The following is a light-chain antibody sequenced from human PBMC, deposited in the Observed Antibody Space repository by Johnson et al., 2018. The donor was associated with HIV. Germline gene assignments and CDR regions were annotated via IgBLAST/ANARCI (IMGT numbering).Light chain of an antibody. J-gene: IGLJ1*01. CDR3: GTWESPLRAV. Sequence: QSALTQPPSVSAAPGQKVTISCSGSSSNIGNNYVSWYQHLPGTAPKLLIYENNKRPSWIPDRFSGPKSGTSATLGITGLQTGDKADYYLGTWESPLRAVFGTGTKVTVL. CDR2: ENN. CDR1: SSNIGNNY. V-gene: IGLV1-51*02.